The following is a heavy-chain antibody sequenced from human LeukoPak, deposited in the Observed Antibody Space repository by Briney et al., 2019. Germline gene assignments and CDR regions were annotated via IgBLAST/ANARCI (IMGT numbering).Heavy chain of an antibody. CDR1: GFTFSSLW. CDR3: ARDGGVSGYDLLDY. V-gene: IGHV3-7*01. Sequence: GGSLRLSCAASGFTFSSLWMTWVRQAPGKGLEWVANTNQDGSEKYFVDSVKGRFTISRDNAKNSVFLQMNSLTVEDTAVYYCARDGGVSGYDLLDYWGQGTLVTVSS. CDR2: TNQDGSEK. D-gene: IGHD5-12*01. J-gene: IGHJ4*02.